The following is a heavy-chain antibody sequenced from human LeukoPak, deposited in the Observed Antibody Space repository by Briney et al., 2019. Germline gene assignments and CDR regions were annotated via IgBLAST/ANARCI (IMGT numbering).Heavy chain of an antibody. CDR3: ASQHSSWYDP. D-gene: IGHD6-13*01. CDR2: IIPIFGTA. Sequence: SVKVSCKASGDTFSSYAVSWVRQAPGQGLEWMGGIIPIFGTANYAQKFQGRVTITTDESTSTAYMELSSLRSEDTAVYYCASQHSSWYDPWGQGTLVTVSS. CDR1: GDTFSSYA. J-gene: IGHJ5*02. V-gene: IGHV1-69*05.